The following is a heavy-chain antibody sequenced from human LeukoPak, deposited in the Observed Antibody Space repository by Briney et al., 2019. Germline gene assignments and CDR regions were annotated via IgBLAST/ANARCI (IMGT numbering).Heavy chain of an antibody. Sequence: PSETLSLTCTVSGGSISSYYWSWIRQPPGKGLEWIGYIYYSGSTNYNPSLKSRVTISVVTTKNQFSLKLSSVTAADTAVYYCARMTDYYYGSGSPQVDAFDIWGQGTMVTVSS. V-gene: IGHV4-59*01. D-gene: IGHD3-10*01. J-gene: IGHJ3*02. CDR1: GGSISSYY. CDR2: IYYSGST. CDR3: ARMTDYYYGSGSPQVDAFDI.